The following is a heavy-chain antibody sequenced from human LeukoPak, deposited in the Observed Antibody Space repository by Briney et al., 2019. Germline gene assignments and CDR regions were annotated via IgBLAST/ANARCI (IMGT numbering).Heavy chain of an antibody. CDR3: AGASGYDCFDY. V-gene: IGHV4-59*11. J-gene: IGHJ4*02. Sequence: SETLSLTCTVSGGSISSHYWSWIRQPPGKGLEWIGYIYYSGSTNYNPSLKSRVTISVDTSKNQFSLKLSSVTAADTAVYYCAGASGYDCFDYWGQGTLVTVSS. CDR2: IYYSGST. D-gene: IGHD5-12*01. CDR1: GGSISSHY.